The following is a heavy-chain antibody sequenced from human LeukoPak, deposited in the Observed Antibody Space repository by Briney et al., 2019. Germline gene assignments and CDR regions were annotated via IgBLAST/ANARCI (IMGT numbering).Heavy chain of an antibody. D-gene: IGHD1-1*01. J-gene: IGHJ6*04. CDR2: IYYSGST. Sequence: PSETLSLTCTVSGGSVSSGSYYWSWIRQPPGEGLEWIGYIYYSGSTNYNPSLKSRVTISVDTSKNQFSLKLSSVTAADTAVYYCARDWDWNDDYYYYGMDVWGKGTTVTVSS. CDR3: ARDWDWNDDYYYYGMDV. V-gene: IGHV4-61*01. CDR1: GGSVSSGSYY.